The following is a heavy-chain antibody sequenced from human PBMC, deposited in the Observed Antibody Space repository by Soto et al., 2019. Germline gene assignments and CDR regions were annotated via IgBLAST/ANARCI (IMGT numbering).Heavy chain of an antibody. Sequence: PGESLKISCKGSGYSFTSYWIGWVRQMPGKGLEWMGIIYPGDSGTRYSPSFQGQVTISADKSISTAYLQWSSLKASDTAMYYCARVDTAMASGMDVWGQGTTVTVSS. CDR2: IYPGDSGT. CDR1: GYSFTSYW. D-gene: IGHD5-18*01. V-gene: IGHV5-51*01. CDR3: ARVDTAMASGMDV. J-gene: IGHJ6*02.